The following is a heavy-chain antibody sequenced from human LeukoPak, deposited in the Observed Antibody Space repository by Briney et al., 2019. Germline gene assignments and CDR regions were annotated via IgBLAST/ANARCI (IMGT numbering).Heavy chain of an antibody. CDR2: IAHSGST. CDR3: ARGHRIMVFGVLLWNAFDL. J-gene: IGHJ3*01. V-gene: IGHV4-34*01. D-gene: IGHD3/OR15-3a*01. Sequence: SETLSLTCAVYVGSFSDYYWSWLRQPPGQGLEWIGEIAHSGSTNYNPSLKSRVTMSVDTSKNQFSLKLSSVAAADTAVYYCARGHRIMVFGVLLWNAFDLWGQGTVVTVFS. CDR1: VGSFSDYY.